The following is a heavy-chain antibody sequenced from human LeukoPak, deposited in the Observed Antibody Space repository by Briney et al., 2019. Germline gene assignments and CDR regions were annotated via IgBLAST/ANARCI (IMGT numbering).Heavy chain of an antibody. J-gene: IGHJ4*02. CDR1: GGSVGRGGYY. D-gene: IGHD1-26*01. Sequence: SETLSPTCTVSGGSVGRGGYYWSWIRQPPGGGLEWIGDIYDIRNTNYNPSLKSRVTMSLDPSKNQFSLKLNSVTAADTAVYYCARTQSQSGSYRYYFAYWGQGTLVTVSS. CDR2: IYDIRNT. V-gene: IGHV4-61*08. CDR3: ARTQSQSGSYRYYFAY.